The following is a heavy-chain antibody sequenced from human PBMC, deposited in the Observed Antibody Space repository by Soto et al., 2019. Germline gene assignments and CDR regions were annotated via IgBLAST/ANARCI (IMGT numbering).Heavy chain of an antibody. CDR3: ARPPEGYCSGGNCHFDY. CDR2: IYPGDSDT. V-gene: IGHV5-51*01. Sequence: GESLKISCKGSGYNFATHWVAWVRQMPGKGLEWMGIIYPGDSDTTYSPSFQGRVNISVDRSLNTAYLQWNSLKASDTAMYYCARPPEGYCSGGNCHFDYWGQGTLVTAPQ. CDR1: GYNFATHW. J-gene: IGHJ4*02. D-gene: IGHD2-15*01.